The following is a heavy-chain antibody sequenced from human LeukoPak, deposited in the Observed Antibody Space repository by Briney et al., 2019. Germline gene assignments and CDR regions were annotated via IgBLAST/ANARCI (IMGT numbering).Heavy chain of an antibody. Sequence: ASVKVSCKASGYTLTSYGISWVRQAPGQGLEWMGWINPNSGGTNYAQKFQGRVTMTRDTSISTAYMELSRLRSDDTAVYHCARDLDVQLWSAFFDYWGQGTLVTVSS. J-gene: IGHJ4*02. V-gene: IGHV1-2*02. CDR1: GYTLTSYG. D-gene: IGHD5-18*01. CDR3: ARDLDVQLWSAFFDY. CDR2: INPNSGGT.